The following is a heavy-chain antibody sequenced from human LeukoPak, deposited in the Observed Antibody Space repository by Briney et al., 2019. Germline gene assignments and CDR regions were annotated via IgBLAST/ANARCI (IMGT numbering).Heavy chain of an antibody. D-gene: IGHD3-10*01. CDR1: GGSISTYY. CDR2: IYYTGST. V-gene: IGHV4-59*12. J-gene: IGHJ3*02. CDR3: ARDYGSGSYSDAFDI. Sequence: SETLSLTCTVSGGSISTYYWSWLRQPPGKGLEWIGYIYYTGSTNYNPSLKSRVTMSVDTSKNQFSLKLSSVTAADTAVYYCARDYGSGSYSDAFDIWGQGTMVTVSS.